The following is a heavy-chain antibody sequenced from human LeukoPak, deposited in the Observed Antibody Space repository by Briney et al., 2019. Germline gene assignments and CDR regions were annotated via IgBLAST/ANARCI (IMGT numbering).Heavy chain of an antibody. Sequence: ASVKVSCKTSGYTFTDYDITWVRQAPGQGLEWMGWISHYNDNTDYAQRLQGRVTMTTDTSTSTTYMELRSLRSDDTAVYYCARELLEGERPFDYWGQGTLVTVSS. J-gene: IGHJ4*02. CDR2: ISHYNDNT. D-gene: IGHD3-16*01. CDR1: GYTFTDYD. V-gene: IGHV1-18*01. CDR3: ARELLEGERPFDY.